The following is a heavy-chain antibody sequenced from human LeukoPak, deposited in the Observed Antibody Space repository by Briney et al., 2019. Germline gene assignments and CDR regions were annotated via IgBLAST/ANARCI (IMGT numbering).Heavy chain of an antibody. D-gene: IGHD3-9*01. Sequence: GRSLRLSCAASGFAFSRFGMHWVRQAPGKGLEWVAAIWYDGRNKYYAESVKGRFSISGDNSKNTLYLQTDSLRAEDTAVYYCARGNYDILTGYDYWGQGTLVTVSS. CDR3: ARGNYDILTGYDY. CDR1: GFAFSRFG. V-gene: IGHV3-33*01. J-gene: IGHJ4*02. CDR2: IWYDGRNK.